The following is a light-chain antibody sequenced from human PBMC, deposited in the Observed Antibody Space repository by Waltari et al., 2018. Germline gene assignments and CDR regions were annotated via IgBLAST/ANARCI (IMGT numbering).Light chain of an antibody. CDR3: QQTDSFPLT. Sequence: DIQMTQSPSSVSASVGDRVTISCRASQDVSTWLAWYQQKPGKAPNLLIHGASSLQSGVPSRVSGSGSETEFTLTINGLQPEDFATYYCQQTDSFPLTFGGGTKVEIK. CDR1: QDVSTW. V-gene: IGKV1-12*01. J-gene: IGKJ4*01. CDR2: GAS.